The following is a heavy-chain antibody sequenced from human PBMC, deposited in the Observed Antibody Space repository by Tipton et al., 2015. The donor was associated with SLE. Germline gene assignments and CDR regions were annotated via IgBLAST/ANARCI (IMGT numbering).Heavy chain of an antibody. J-gene: IGHJ3*02. Sequence: QSGAEVKKPGASVKVSCKASGYSFSNYGISWVRQAPGQGLEWMGWIGWISEYDYNTHYAQNFHGRVTMTTDTSTTTAYMELRSLGSDDTAVYYCARDIRDYDYWSGYPTVNAFDIWGQGTMVTVSS. CDR1: GYSFSNYG. V-gene: IGHV1-18*01. CDR3: ARDIRDYDYWSGYPTVNAFDI. D-gene: IGHD3-3*01. CDR2: IGWISEYDYNT.